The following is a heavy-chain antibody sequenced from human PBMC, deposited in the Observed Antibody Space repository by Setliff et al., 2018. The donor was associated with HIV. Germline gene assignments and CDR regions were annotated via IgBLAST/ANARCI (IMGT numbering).Heavy chain of an antibody. CDR3: TRPYYYASGSYDY. D-gene: IGHD3-10*01. CDR1: GFTLSDYA. CDR2: ISYDGTNE. J-gene: IGHJ4*02. V-gene: IGHV3-30*03. Sequence: PGGSLRLSCAASGFTLSDYAMHWVRQAPGKGLEWVAVISYDGTNEYYADSVKGRFTISRDNYKNTVFLQMNSLRVDDSALYYCTRPYYYASGSYDYWGQGTLVTVSS.